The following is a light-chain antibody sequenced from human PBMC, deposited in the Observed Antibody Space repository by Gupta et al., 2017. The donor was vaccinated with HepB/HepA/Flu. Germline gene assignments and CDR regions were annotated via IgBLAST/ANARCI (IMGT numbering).Light chain of an antibody. CDR3: QQAISFPIT. CDR2: LAS. J-gene: IGKJ4*01. CDR1: QNIFSW. V-gene: IGKV1-12*01. Sequence: DIQMTQSPSSVSASVGDRLTITCRASQNIFSWLAWYQQKPGKAPKLLISLASSLQSGVPSRFSGSGSGTEFTLTITSLQPEDFGTYCCQQAISFPITFGGGTKVEI.